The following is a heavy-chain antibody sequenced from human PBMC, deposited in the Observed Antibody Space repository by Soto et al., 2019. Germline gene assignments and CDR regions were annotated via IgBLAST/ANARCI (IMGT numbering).Heavy chain of an antibody. CDR1: GGTFNTHS. CDR3: ARDPNCKTSSCHKWFDP. J-gene: IGHJ5*02. D-gene: IGHD2-2*01. Sequence: QVQLVQSGAEVQKPGSSVKVSCKVSGGTFNTHSFNWVRQAPGQGLEWMGGIIPMFDSTVYSQRFQGRVTITADESTRTSYMELSSLRSEDPALYYCARDPNCKTSSCHKWFDPWGQGTLVTVSS. V-gene: IGHV1-69*01. CDR2: IIPMFDST.